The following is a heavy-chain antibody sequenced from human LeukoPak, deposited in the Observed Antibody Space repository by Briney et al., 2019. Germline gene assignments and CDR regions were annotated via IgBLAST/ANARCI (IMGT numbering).Heavy chain of an antibody. CDR2: IYYSGSN. J-gene: IGHJ4*02. CDR3: ARGVIPAATVDY. V-gene: IGHV4-59*11. Sequence: SETLSLTCTVSGGSISSHYWSWIRQPPGKGLEWIGYIYYSGSNNYNPSLKSRVTISVDTSKNQFSLKLSSVTAADTAVYYCARGVIPAATVDYWGQGTLVTVSS. D-gene: IGHD2-2*01. CDR1: GGSISSHY.